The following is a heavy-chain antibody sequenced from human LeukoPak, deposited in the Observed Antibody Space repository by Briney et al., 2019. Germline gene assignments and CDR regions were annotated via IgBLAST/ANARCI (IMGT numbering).Heavy chain of an antibody. J-gene: IGHJ4*02. CDR2: IKSKTDGGTT. Sequence: PGGSLRLSCAASGFTVSSNYMSWVRQAPGKGLEWVGRIKSKTDGGTTDYAAPVKGRFTISRDDSKNTLYLQMNSLKTEDTAVYYCAKDEANGGDCPFDYWGQGTLVTVSS. CDR1: GFTVSSNY. V-gene: IGHV3-15*01. CDR3: AKDEANGGDCPFDY. D-gene: IGHD2-21*02.